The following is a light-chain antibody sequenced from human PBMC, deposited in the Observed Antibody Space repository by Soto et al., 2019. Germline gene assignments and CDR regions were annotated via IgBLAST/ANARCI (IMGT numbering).Light chain of an antibody. V-gene: IGKV3-11*01. Sequence: EIVFTQSPATLSFSPGAGATLSCRTSQSVSSYLAWYQQKPGQAPRLLIYDASNRATGIPARFSGSGSGTDFTLTISSLEPEDFAVYYCQQRSNWPLTFGGGTKVDIK. CDR3: QQRSNWPLT. J-gene: IGKJ4*01. CDR2: DAS. CDR1: QSVSSY.